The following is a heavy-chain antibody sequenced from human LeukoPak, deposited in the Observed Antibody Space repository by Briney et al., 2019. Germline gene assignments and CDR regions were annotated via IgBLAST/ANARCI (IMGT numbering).Heavy chain of an antibody. D-gene: IGHD3-10*01. J-gene: IGHJ3*02. V-gene: IGHV3-74*01. CDR3: ARGSRRYGEAFDI. CDR2: INSDGSST. CDR1: GFTFSSYW. Sequence: GGSLRLSCAASGFTFSSYWMHWVRQAPGKGLVWVSRINSDGSSTSYADSVKGRFTISRDNAKNTLYLQMNSLRAEDTAVYYCARGSRRYGEAFDIWGQGTMVTVSS.